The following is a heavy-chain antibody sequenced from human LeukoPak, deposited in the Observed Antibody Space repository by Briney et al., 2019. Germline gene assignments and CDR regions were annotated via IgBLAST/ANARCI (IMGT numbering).Heavy chain of an antibody. CDR1: GFTFSSYG. V-gene: IGHV3-30*02. CDR2: IRYDGSNK. J-gene: IGHJ3*02. CDR3: AKDKDASGVNAFDI. Sequence: GGSLRLSCAASGFTFSSYGMHWVRQAPGKGLEWVAFIRYDGSNKYYANSVKGRFTISRDNSKNTLYLQMNSLRAEDTALYYCAKDKDASGVNAFDIWGQGTMVTVSS. D-gene: IGHD3-10*01.